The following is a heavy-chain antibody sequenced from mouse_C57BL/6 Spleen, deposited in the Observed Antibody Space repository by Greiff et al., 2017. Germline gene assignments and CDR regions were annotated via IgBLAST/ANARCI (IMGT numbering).Heavy chain of an antibody. J-gene: IGHJ4*01. CDR3: ARESYDYVSLDY. Sequence: QVQLQQSGAELVRPGSSVKLSCKASGYTFTSYGMGWVKQRPGQGLEWIGNIYPSDSETHYNHKFKDKATLTVDKSSSTAYMQLSSLASEDSAVYYCARESYDYVSLDYWGQGTSLTVSS. CDR1: GYTFTSYG. D-gene: IGHD2-4*01. CDR2: IYPSDSET. V-gene: IGHV1-61*01.